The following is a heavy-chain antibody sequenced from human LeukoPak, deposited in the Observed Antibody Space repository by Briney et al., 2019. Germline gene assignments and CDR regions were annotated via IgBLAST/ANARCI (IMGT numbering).Heavy chain of an antibody. D-gene: IGHD1-26*01. V-gene: IGHV4-39*01. J-gene: IGHJ5*01. CDR1: GDSISSRRDY. CDR2: IYYRGRI. Sequence: SETLSLTCTVSGDSISSRRDYWGWIRQAPGKGLEWIANIYYRGRIYYNPSLKSRDTIYIDTDQDLLSFKLSSVTAADPVVCYRARLFSWDPTRFDSLGQGTLGTVSS. CDR3: ARLFSWDPTRFDS.